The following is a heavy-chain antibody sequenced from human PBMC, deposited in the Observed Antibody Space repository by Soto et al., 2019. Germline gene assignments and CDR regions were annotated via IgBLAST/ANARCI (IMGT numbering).Heavy chain of an antibody. J-gene: IGHJ1*01. CDR1: GFTFRSYW. Sequence: EGQLVESGGGLVQPGGSLRLSCQVSGFTFRSYWMTWVRRAQGKGLEWVANINLDGSEKYYGDAVKGRFTISRDNAKNSLHLDLLDLRANDTAVYYCARGAMAGNEVPGDWGQGTLVTVSS. V-gene: IGHV3-7*05. D-gene: IGHD1-1*01. CDR2: INLDGSEK. CDR3: ARGAMAGNEVPGD.